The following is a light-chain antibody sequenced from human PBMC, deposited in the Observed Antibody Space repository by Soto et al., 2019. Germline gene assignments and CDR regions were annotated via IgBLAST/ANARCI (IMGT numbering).Light chain of an antibody. CDR1: SGSVSTSYY. Sequence: QTVVTQEPSFSVSPGGTVTLTCGLSSGSVSTSYYPSWYQQTPGQAPRTLIYNTNTRSSGVPDRFSGSILGNKAALTITGAQADDESDYYCMLYMGGGISVFGGGTQLTVL. J-gene: IGLJ3*02. V-gene: IGLV8-61*01. CDR2: NTN. CDR3: MLYMGGGISV.